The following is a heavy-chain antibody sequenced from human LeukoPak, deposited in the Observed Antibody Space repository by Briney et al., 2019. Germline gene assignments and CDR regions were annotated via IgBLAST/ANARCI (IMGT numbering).Heavy chain of an antibody. Sequence: GGSLRLSCAASGFTFSNYAMHWVRQAPGKGLEWVAVIWYDGSKKYYADSVKGRFTISRDNSNNTLYLQMNSLRAEDTAVYYCARDLSYGSVSGGQGTLVTVSS. CDR1: GFTFSNYA. D-gene: IGHD3-10*01. CDR2: IWYDGSKK. V-gene: IGHV3-33*01. J-gene: IGHJ4*02. CDR3: ARDLSYGSVS.